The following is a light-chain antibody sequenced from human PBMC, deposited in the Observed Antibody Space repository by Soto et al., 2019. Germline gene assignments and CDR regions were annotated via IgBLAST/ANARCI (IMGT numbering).Light chain of an antibody. J-gene: IGKJ1*01. CDR1: HAISNS. CDR2: AAS. Sequence: DIQMTRSPSSLSASVGDRVTITCRASHAISNSLAWYQQKPGKVPKLLIYAASTLQSGVPSRFSGSGSGTDFTLTISSLQPEDVATYYCQKYFSAPWTFGQGTKVDIK. V-gene: IGKV1-27*01. CDR3: QKYFSAPWT.